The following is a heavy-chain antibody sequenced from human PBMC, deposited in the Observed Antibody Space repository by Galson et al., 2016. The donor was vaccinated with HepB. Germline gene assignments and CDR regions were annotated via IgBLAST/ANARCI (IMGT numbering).Heavy chain of an antibody. CDR1: GGSVSSGSYY. Sequence: ETLSLTCTVSGGSVSSGSYYWNWIRQSPGKGLEWIGEINHSGSTNYNPSLKSRVTISVDTSKNQFSPKLSSVTAADTAVYYCARGDNPNYGDYASAYYYMDVWGKGTTVTVSS. J-gene: IGHJ6*03. CDR2: INHSGST. D-gene: IGHD4-17*01. CDR3: ARGDNPNYGDYASAYYYMDV. V-gene: IGHV4-61*01.